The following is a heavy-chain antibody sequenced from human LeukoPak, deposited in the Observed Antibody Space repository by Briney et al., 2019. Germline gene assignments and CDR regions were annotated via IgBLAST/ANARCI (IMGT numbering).Heavy chain of an antibody. CDR3: VRENYSSGWYGIIDY. CDR2: IYYSGST. D-gene: IGHD6-19*01. CDR1: GDSISSSSYY. Sequence: SETLSLTCTVSGDSISSSSYYWGWIRQPPGKGLEWIGSIYYSGSTYYNPSLKSRVAISVDTSRNQFSLKLSSVTAADTAVYYCVRENYSSGWYGIIDYWGQGTLVTVSS. J-gene: IGHJ4*02. V-gene: IGHV4-39*07.